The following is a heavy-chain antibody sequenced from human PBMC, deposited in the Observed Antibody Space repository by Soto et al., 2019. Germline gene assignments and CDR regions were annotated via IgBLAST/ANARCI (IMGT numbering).Heavy chain of an antibody. D-gene: IGHD2-2*01. V-gene: IGHV4-39*01. J-gene: IGHJ5*02. Sequence: QVQLQEPGPGLVKPSETLSLTCTVSGGSISSSSYYWGWIRQTPGKGLEWIGTIYYMGIAYYNPSLRSRVTISIDTSKNQFSLKLSSVTAADTAIYYCARRAYQVIGWFDPWGQGTLVTVSS. CDR2: IYYMGIA. CDR3: ARRAYQVIGWFDP. CDR1: GGSISSSSYY.